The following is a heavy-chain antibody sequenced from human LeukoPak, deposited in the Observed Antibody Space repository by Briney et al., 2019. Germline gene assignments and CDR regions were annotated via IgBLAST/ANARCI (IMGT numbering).Heavy chain of an antibody. CDR2: IWYDGSNK. D-gene: IGHD6-19*01. CDR1: GFTVSSNY. V-gene: IGHV3-33*06. Sequence: GGSLRLSCAASGFTVSSNYISWVRQAPGKGLEWVAVIWYDGSNKYYADSVKGRFTISRDNSKNTLYLQMNSLRAEDTAVYYCAKELQAGWYYFDYWGQGTLVTVSS. J-gene: IGHJ4*02. CDR3: AKELQAGWYYFDY.